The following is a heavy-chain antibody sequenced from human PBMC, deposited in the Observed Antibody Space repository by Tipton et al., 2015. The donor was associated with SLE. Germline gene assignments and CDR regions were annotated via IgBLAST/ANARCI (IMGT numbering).Heavy chain of an antibody. CDR3: ARDRGSGIAVAGDAFDI. V-gene: IGHV3-21*01. Sequence: SLRLSCAVSGFTFSSYAMSWVRQTPGKGLEWVSAISSSSSYIYYADSVKGRFTISRDNAKNSLYLQMNSLRAEDTAVYYCARDRGSGIAVAGDAFDIWGQGTMVTVSS. J-gene: IGHJ3*02. CDR2: ISSSSSYI. CDR1: GFTFSSYA. D-gene: IGHD6-19*01.